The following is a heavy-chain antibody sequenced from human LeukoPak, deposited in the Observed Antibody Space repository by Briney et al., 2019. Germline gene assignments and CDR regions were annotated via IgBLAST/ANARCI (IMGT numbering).Heavy chain of an antibody. CDR2: MNPNSGNT. CDR1: GYTFTSYD. CDR3: ARERFLTGWFDP. V-gene: IGHV1-8*01. D-gene: IGHD3-3*01. Sequence: ASVKVSCKASGYTFTSYDINWVRQATGQGPEWMGWMNPNSGNTGYAQKFQGRVTMTRNTSISTAYMELSSLRSEDTAVYYCARERFLTGWFDPWGQGTLVTVSS. J-gene: IGHJ5*02.